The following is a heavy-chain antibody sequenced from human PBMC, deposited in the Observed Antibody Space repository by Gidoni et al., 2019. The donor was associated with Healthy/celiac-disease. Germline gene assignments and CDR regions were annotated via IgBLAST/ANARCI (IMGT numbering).Heavy chain of an antibody. J-gene: IGHJ4*02. Sequence: EVQLVESGGGLVQPGRSLRLSCAASGFTFADYAMHRVRQAPGKGLEWVSGISWNSGSIGYADSVKGRFTISRDNAKNSLYLQMNSLRAEDTALYYCAKDAAQRGRAYYDSSGYGRLRDWGQGTLVTVSS. CDR1: GFTFADYA. CDR3: AKDAAQRGRAYYDSSGYGRLRD. CDR2: ISWNSGSI. D-gene: IGHD3-22*01. V-gene: IGHV3-9*01.